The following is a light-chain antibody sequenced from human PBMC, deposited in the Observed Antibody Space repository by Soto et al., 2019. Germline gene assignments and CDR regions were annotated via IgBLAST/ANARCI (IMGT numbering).Light chain of an antibody. CDR1: SSDVGGFNY. Sequence: QSALTQPASVSGSPGQSITISCTGTSSDVGGFNYVSWYQQHPGKAPKLLIFDVYSRPSGISNRVSGSKSGNTASLTISGLQAEDEADYYCRSYTTSSSYVFGAGTKLTVL. CDR2: DVY. V-gene: IGLV2-14*01. CDR3: RSYTTSSSYV. J-gene: IGLJ1*01.